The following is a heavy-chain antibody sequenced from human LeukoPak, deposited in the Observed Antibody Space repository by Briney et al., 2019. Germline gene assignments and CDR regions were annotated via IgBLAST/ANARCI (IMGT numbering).Heavy chain of an antibody. D-gene: IGHD6-19*01. CDR2: IIPIFGTA. Sequence: SVKVSCKASGGTFSSYAISWVRQAPGQGLEWMGGIIPIFGTANYAQKFQGRVTITADESTSTAYIELSSLRSEDTAVYYCARDWGSSGWLDYWGQGTLVTVSS. J-gene: IGHJ4*02. V-gene: IGHV1-69*01. CDR3: ARDWGSSGWLDY. CDR1: GGTFSSYA.